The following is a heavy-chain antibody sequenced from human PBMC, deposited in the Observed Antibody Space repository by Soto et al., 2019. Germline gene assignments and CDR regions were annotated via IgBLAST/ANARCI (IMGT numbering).Heavy chain of an antibody. CDR3: ARDWGAPGRGSALGYYYHFGMDV. CDR2: IKEDGSEA. Sequence: EVQLVESGGGLVQPGGSLRLSCAASGFTFSTYWMNWVRQAPGKGLEWVANIKEDGSEAYYVDSVKGRFTISRDNAKNLLYLDMNSLGGEDTAVYYCARDWGAPGRGSALGYYYHFGMDVWGQGTTVTVPS. V-gene: IGHV3-7*05. D-gene: IGHD3-16*01. J-gene: IGHJ6*02. CDR1: GFTFSTYW.